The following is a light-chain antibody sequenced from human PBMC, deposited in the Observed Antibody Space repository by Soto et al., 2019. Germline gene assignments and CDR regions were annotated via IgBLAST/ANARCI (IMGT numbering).Light chain of an antibody. V-gene: IGLV2-23*02. J-gene: IGLJ1*01. CDR3: CSYAGPHTRYV. CDR2: DVS. CDR1: TSDVGNYNL. Sequence: QSALTQPASVSGSPGQSITISCTGTTSDVGNYNLVSWYQHHPGKAPKLIIYDVSERPSGVSNRFSASKSGNTPSLTISGLQVEDEADYYCCSYAGPHTRYVCGTGTRVPVL.